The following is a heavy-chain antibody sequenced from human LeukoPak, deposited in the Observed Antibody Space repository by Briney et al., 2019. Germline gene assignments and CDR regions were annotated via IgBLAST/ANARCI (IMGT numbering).Heavy chain of an antibody. CDR2: INHSGST. CDR3: ARGQGGYYYYYGMDV. Sequence: PSETLSLTCAVYGGSFSGYYWSWIRQPSGKGLEWIGEINHSGSTNYNPSLKSRVTISVDTSKNQFSLKLSSVTAADTAVYYCARGQGGYYYYYGMDVWGQGTTVTVSS. V-gene: IGHV4-34*01. D-gene: IGHD3-16*01. J-gene: IGHJ6*02. CDR1: GGSFSGYY.